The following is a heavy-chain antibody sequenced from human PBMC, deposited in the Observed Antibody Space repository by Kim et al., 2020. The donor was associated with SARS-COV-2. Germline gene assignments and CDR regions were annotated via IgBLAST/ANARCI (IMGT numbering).Heavy chain of an antibody. CDR3: ARDIANEAATYYYYYGMDV. J-gene: IGHJ6*02. Sequence: GGSLRLSCAASGFTFSSYSMNWVRQAPGKGLEWVSSISSSSSYIYYADSVKGRFTISRDNAKNSLYLQMNSLRAEDTAVYYCARDIANEAATYYYYYGMDVWGQGTTVTVSS. CDR2: ISSSSSYI. CDR1: GFTFSSYS. V-gene: IGHV3-21*01. D-gene: IGHD1-1*01.